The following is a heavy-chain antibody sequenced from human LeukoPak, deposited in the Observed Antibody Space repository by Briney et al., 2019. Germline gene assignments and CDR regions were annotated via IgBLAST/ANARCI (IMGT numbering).Heavy chain of an antibody. Sequence: GGSLRLSCAASGFTFSSYGMHWVRQAPGKGLEWVAVIWYDGSNKYYADSVKGRFTISRDNSKNTLYLQMNSLRAEDTAVYYCARDCGSTSCYSLDYWGQGTLVTVSS. D-gene: IGHD2-2*02. V-gene: IGHV3-33*01. CDR1: GFTFSSYG. CDR2: IWYDGSNK. J-gene: IGHJ4*02. CDR3: ARDCGSTSCYSLDY.